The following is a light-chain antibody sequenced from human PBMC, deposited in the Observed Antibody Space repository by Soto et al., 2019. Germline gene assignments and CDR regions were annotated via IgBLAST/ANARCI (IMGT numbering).Light chain of an antibody. CDR3: QRYGSSPYT. Sequence: EIVLTQSPGTLSLSPGERATLSCRASQSLSSDYLAWYQQKPGQAPRLLINGASSRATGIPDRFSGSGSGTHFTLTISSLEPEDFAVYYCQRYGSSPYTFGQGTKLEIK. CDR1: QSLSSDY. J-gene: IGKJ2*01. V-gene: IGKV3-20*01. CDR2: GAS.